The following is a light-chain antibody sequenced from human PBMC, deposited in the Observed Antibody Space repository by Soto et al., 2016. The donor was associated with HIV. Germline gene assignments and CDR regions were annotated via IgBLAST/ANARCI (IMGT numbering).Light chain of an antibody. V-gene: IGKV1-5*03. Sequence: DIQMTQSPSTLSASVGDRVTITCRASQSISSWLAWYQQKPGKAPKLLIYKASVLASGVPSRFSGGGSRTEFTLTINSLQPDDFATYFCQQYNMWWAFGQGTKVGIK. CDR1: QSISSW. CDR3: QQYNMWWA. J-gene: IGKJ1*01. CDR2: KAS.